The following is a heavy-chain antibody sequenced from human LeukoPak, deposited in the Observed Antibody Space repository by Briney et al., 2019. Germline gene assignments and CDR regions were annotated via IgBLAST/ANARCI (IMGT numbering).Heavy chain of an antibody. CDR2: IIPMLGTV. V-gene: IGHV1-69*04. CDR1: GATFSSYA. CDR3: ARGVPVAGTRWFDP. D-gene: IGHD6-19*01. J-gene: IGHJ5*02. Sequence: ASVKVSCKASGATFSSYAINWVRQAPGQGLEWMGRIIPMLGTVNYAQKFQGRVTIIADKFTSTAYMELSSLRSEDTAVYYCARGVPVAGTRWFDPWGQGTLVTVSS.